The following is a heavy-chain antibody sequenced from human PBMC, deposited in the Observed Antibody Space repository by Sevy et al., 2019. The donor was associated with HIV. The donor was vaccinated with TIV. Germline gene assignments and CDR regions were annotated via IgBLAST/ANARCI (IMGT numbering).Heavy chain of an antibody. V-gene: IGHV4-34*01. D-gene: IGHD6-19*01. CDR2: INHSGST. CDR3: ARGAGYSSGWKKDYFDY. Sequence: SETLSLTCAVYGGSLSGYYWSWICQPPGEGLEWIGEINHSGSTNYNPSLKSRVTISEDTSKNQFSLKLSSVTAADTAVYYCARGAGYSSGWKKDYFDYWGQGTLVTVSS. CDR1: GGSLSGYY. J-gene: IGHJ4*02.